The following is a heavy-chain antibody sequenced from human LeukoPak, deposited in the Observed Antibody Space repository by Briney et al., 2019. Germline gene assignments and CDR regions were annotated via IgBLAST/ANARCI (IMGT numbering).Heavy chain of an antibody. D-gene: IGHD4-17*01. Sequence: GGSLRLSCAASGLTVSRNDMSWVRQAPGKGLEWVSLIYRGGSTYHADSVKGRFTISRDNSKNTLYLQMNSLRAEDTAVYYCARVGYGDYVNWFDPWGQGTLVTVSS. CDR2: IYRGGST. CDR1: GLTVSRND. J-gene: IGHJ5*02. V-gene: IGHV3-53*01. CDR3: ARVGYGDYVNWFDP.